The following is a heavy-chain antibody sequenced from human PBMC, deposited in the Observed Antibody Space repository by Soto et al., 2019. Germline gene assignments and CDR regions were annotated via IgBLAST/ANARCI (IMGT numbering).Heavy chain of an antibody. CDR2: ISYDGSNK. V-gene: IGHV3-30-3*01. J-gene: IGHJ4*02. CDR3: ARDMREYQLVLFDY. CDR1: GFTFSSYA. D-gene: IGHD2-2*01. Sequence: QVQLVESGGGVVQPGRSLRLSCAASGFTFSSYAMHWVRQAPGKGLEWVAVISYDGSNKYYADSVKGRFTISRDNSKNTLYLQMNSLRAEDTAVYYCARDMREYQLVLFDYWGQGTLVTVSS.